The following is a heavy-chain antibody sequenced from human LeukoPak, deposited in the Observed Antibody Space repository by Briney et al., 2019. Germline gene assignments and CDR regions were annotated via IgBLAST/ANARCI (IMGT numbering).Heavy chain of an antibody. J-gene: IGHJ4*02. V-gene: IGHV6-1*01. CDR3: ARDARWLGGEFDY. Sequence: SQTLSLTCAISGDSVSSNSAAWNWIRQSPSRGLEWLGRTYYRSNWYNDYAVSVKNRITINPDTSKNEFSLHLNSVTPEDTAVYYCARDARWLGGEFDYWGQGTLVTVSS. CDR1: GDSVSSNSAA. CDR2: TYYRSNWYN. D-gene: IGHD3-10*01.